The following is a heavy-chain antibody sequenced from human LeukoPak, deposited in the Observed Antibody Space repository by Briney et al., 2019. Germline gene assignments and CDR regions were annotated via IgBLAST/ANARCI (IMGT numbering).Heavy chain of an antibody. Sequence: GASVKVSCKTSGFIFTNYYFHWVRQAPGQGLEWMGVIIPTGGNTDYAQKFQGRVTMIRDKSTSTVYMELSSLRSEDTAVYYCARLGPMASFDYWGQGTLVTVSS. CDR1: GFIFTNYY. CDR2: IIPTGGNT. V-gene: IGHV1-46*01. J-gene: IGHJ4*02. CDR3: ARLGPMASFDY. D-gene: IGHD3-10*01.